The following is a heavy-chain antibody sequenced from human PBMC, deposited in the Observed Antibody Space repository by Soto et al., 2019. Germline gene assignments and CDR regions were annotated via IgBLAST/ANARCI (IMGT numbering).Heavy chain of an antibody. Sequence: ASMKVACKPSGYPFTSCGVTSVREAPGQGLECIALISVQTGKKKDADSLQGKINLKKDTSTGPAYRELGRVRYDDTAVYYCARDDFGVALFYYHGMDVWGQGT. J-gene: IGHJ6*02. CDR3: ARDDFGVALFYYHGMDV. D-gene: IGHD3-3*01. CDR1: GYPFTSCG. V-gene: IGHV1-18*01. CDR2: ISVQTGKK.